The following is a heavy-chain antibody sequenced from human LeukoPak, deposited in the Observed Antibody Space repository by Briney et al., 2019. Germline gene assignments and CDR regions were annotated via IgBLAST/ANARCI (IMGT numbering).Heavy chain of an antibody. J-gene: IGHJ4*02. CDR1: GFTFSSYA. CDR2: ISYDGSNK. V-gene: IGHV3-30-3*01. Sequence: PGGSLRLSCAASGFTFSSYAMHWVRQAPGKGLEWVAVISYDGSNKYYADSVKGRFTISRDNSKNTLYLQMNSLRAEDTAVYYCARDPYYYGSENYFDCWGQGTLVTVSS. CDR3: ARDPYYYGSENYFDC. D-gene: IGHD3-10*01.